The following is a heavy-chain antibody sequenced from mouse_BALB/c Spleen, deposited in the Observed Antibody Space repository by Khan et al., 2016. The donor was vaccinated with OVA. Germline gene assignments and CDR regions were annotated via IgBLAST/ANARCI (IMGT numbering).Heavy chain of an antibody. D-gene: IGHD2-2*01. J-gene: IGHJ3*01. V-gene: IGHV1-61*01. CDR3: TRREKYGYDPSWFAY. CDR2: FDPSDSET. CDR1: GYTFTSYW. Sequence: QVQLQQSGAELVRPGASVKLSCKASGYTFTSYWMNWVKQRPGQGLEWIGMFDPSDSETHYNQMFKDKATLTVDKSSSTAYMQLSSLTSEDSAVLYCTRREKYGYDPSWFAYWGQGTLVTGSA.